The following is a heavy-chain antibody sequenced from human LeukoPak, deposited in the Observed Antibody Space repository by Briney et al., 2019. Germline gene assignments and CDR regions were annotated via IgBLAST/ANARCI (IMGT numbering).Heavy chain of an antibody. Sequence: GGSLRLSCAASGFTFSSYGMHWVRQAPGKGLEWVAVIWYDGSNKYYADSVKGRFTISRDNSKNTLYLQMNSLRAEDTAVYYCARGRGYSYGCHDYWGQGTLVTVSS. CDR1: GFTFSSYG. J-gene: IGHJ4*02. CDR2: IWYDGSNK. D-gene: IGHD5-18*01. CDR3: ARGRGYSYGCHDY. V-gene: IGHV3-33*01.